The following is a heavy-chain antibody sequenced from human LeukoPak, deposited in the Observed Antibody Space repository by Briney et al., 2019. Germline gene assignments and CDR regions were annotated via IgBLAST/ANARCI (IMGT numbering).Heavy chain of an antibody. Sequence: PGGSLRLSCAASGFTFSSYEMNWVRQAPGKGLEWVSYISSGSTIYDADSVKGRFTISRDNAKNSLYLQMNSLRAEDTAVYYCARESIAVAGAPFDYWGQGTLGTVSS. CDR3: ARESIAVAGAPFDY. J-gene: IGHJ4*02. CDR2: ISSGSTI. V-gene: IGHV3-48*03. D-gene: IGHD6-19*01. CDR1: GFTFSSYE.